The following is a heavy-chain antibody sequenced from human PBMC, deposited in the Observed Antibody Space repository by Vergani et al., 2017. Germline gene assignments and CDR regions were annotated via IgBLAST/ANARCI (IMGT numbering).Heavy chain of an antibody. CDR2: ISAYNGNT. V-gene: IGHV1-18*01. J-gene: IGHJ5*02. CDR3: ASTSWGDVTVTIP. Sequence: QVQLVQSGAEVKKPGASVKVSCKASGYTFTSYGISWVRQAPGQGLEWMGWISAYNGNTNYAQKFQGRVTITADESTSTAYMELSSLRSEDTAVYYCASTSWGDVTVTIPWGQGTLVTVSS. CDR1: GYTFTSYG. D-gene: IGHD4-17*01.